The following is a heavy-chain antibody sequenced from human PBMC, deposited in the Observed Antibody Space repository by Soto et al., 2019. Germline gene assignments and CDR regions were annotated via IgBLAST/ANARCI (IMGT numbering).Heavy chain of an antibody. CDR3: ARGLGIYVRFDS. CDR1: GGSVYDFY. CDR2: IYNNGRT. Sequence: QVHLPESGPGRVKPSETLSLTCSVSGGSVYDFYLNWLRQTPGKGLEGIGNIYNNGRTNYNPSLRTRVTISRDTSNKHFSLALSSVTTADTAMYFCARGLGIYVRFDSWVQGTMVSVSS. D-gene: IGHD3-10*02. V-gene: IGHV4-59*02. J-gene: IGHJ4*01.